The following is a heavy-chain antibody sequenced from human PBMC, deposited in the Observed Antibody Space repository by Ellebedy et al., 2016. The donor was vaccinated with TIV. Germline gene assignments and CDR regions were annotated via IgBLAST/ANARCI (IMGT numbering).Heavy chain of an antibody. Sequence: AASVKVTCKASGYTFTGYYMHWVRQAPGQGLEWMGWINPNSGGTNYAQKFQGWVTMTRDTSISTAYLELSRLRSDDTAVYYCAREYHSSSSVYYYYGMDVWGQGTTVTVSS. V-gene: IGHV1-2*04. J-gene: IGHJ6*02. CDR3: AREYHSSSSVYYYYGMDV. CDR1: GYTFTGYY. D-gene: IGHD6-6*01. CDR2: INPNSGGT.